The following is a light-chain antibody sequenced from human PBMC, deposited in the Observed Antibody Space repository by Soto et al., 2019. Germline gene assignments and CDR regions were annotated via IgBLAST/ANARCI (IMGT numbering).Light chain of an antibody. CDR2: GAS. CDR1: QSVRNNY. V-gene: IGKV3-20*01. CDR3: QQYGNSPWT. Sequence: ENVLTQSPGSLSLSPGERATLSCRASQSVRNNYVAWYQQKPGQAPRLLIYGASSRATGIPDRLSGSGSGTDFTRTISRLEPEDSAVYYCQQYGNSPWTFGQGTKVEIK. J-gene: IGKJ1*01.